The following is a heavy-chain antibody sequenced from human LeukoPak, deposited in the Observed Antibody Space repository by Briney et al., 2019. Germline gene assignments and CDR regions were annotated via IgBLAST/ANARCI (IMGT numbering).Heavy chain of an antibody. Sequence: SETLSLTCAVYGGSFSGYYWSWIRQPPGKGLEWIGEINHSGSTNYNASLKSRVTISVDTSKNQFSLKLSSVTAADTAVYYCARGLYYGGYYFDYWGQGSLVTVSS. J-gene: IGHJ4*02. V-gene: IGHV4-34*01. D-gene: IGHD4-23*01. CDR1: GGSFSGYY. CDR2: INHSGST. CDR3: ARGLYYGGYYFDY.